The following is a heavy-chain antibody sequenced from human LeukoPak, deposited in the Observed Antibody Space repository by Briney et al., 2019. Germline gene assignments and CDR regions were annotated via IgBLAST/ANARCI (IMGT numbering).Heavy chain of an antibody. CDR3: ARTCSSSSCYMVH. CDR1: GYTVANFG. CDR2: ISVYNGNT. J-gene: IGHJ4*02. V-gene: IGHV1-18*01. D-gene: IGHD2-2*02. Sequence: ASVKVSCKASGYTVANFGITWVRQAPGQGLEWMGWISVYNGNTNYAQKLQGRVTLTTDTSTSTAYMELRSLRSDDTALYYCARTCSSSSCYMVHWGQGTLVTVSS.